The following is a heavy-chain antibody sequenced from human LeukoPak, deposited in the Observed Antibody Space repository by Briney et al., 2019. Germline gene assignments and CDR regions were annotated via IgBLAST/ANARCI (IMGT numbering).Heavy chain of an antibody. J-gene: IGHJ4*02. Sequence: PSETLSLTCTVSGGSISSGSYYWSWIRQPAGKGLEWIGRIYTSGSTNYNPSLKSRVTISVDTSKNQFSLKLSFVTAADTAVYYCARGAVAVSYWGQGTLVTVSS. CDR2: IYTSGST. D-gene: IGHD6-19*01. CDR3: ARGAVAVSY. CDR1: GGSISSGSYY. V-gene: IGHV4-61*02.